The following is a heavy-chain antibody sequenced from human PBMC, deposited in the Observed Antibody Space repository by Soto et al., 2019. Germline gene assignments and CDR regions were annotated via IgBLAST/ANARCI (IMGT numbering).Heavy chain of an antibody. V-gene: IGHV3-53*04. D-gene: IGHD6-13*01. Sequence: EVQLVESGGGLVQPGGSLRLSCAASGFTVSSNYMSWVRQAPGKGLEWVSVIYSGGSTYYADSVKGRFTISRHNSKNTLYPQMNSLGADDTAVYYCAREIRADLAAAGTRGWFDPWGQGTLVTVSS. CDR2: IYSGGST. J-gene: IGHJ5*02. CDR3: AREIRADLAAAGTRGWFDP. CDR1: GFTVSSNY.